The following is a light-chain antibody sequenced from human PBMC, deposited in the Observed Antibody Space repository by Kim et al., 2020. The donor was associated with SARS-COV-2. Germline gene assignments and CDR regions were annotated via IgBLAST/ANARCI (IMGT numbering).Light chain of an antibody. Sequence: QSITVSFNGTSSDVGGYNYVSWYQQHPGKAPKLMIYDVSNRPSGVSNRFSGSKSGNTASLTISGLQAEDEADYYCSSYTSSSTVVFGGGTQLTVL. V-gene: IGLV2-14*03. CDR1: SSDVGGYNY. CDR2: DVS. J-gene: IGLJ2*01. CDR3: SSYTSSSTVV.